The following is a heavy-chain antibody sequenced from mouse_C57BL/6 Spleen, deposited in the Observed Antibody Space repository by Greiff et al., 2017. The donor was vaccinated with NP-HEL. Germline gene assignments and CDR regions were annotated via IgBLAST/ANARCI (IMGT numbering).Heavy chain of an antibody. CDR1: GYAFSSYW. Sequence: QVQLKESGAELVKPGASVKISCKASGYAFSSYWMNWVKQRPGKGLEWIGQIYPGDGDTNYNGKFKGKATLTADKSSSTAYMQLSSLTSEDSAVYFCARRDYDYAYYFDYWGQGTTLTVSS. CDR3: ARRDYDYAYYFDY. V-gene: IGHV1-80*01. CDR2: IYPGDGDT. J-gene: IGHJ2*01. D-gene: IGHD2-4*01.